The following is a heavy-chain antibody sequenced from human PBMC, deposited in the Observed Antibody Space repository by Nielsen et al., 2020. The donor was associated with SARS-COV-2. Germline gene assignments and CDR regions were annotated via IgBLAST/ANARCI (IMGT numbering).Heavy chain of an antibody. J-gene: IGHJ4*02. V-gene: IGHV1-46*04. CDR3: ARDESRYYGGLDH. Sequence: SVKVSCKASGYIFTNNHIHWVRQAPGQGLEWVGTLNPRNGRTSYAQKLQGRITVTTDTCASTVYMEVRSLKSDDAAVYYCARDESRYYGGLDHWGQGTQVTVSS. D-gene: IGHD3-3*01. CDR2: LNPRNGRT. CDR1: GYIFTNNH.